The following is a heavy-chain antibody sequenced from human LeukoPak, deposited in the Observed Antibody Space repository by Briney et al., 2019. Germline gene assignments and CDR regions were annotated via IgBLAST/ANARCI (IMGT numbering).Heavy chain of an antibody. Sequence: PGGSLRLSCAASGFTFSSYAMSWVRQAPGKGLEWVSAISGSGGSTYYADSVKGRFTISRDYSKNTLYLQMNSLRAEDTAVYYCAKDVLRFLEWYTTFDYWGQGTLVTVSS. J-gene: IGHJ4*02. D-gene: IGHD3-3*01. V-gene: IGHV3-23*01. CDR1: GFTFSSYA. CDR3: AKDVLRFLEWYTTFDY. CDR2: ISGSGGST.